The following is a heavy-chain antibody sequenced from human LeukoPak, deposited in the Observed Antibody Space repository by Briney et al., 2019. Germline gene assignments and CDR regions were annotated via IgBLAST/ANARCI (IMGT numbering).Heavy chain of an antibody. CDR1: GYPFTSYG. V-gene: IGHV1-18*01. Sequence: ASGKVSFKASGYPFTSYGISWGRPAPGQGLEWMGWINANNGNTNSAQKLQGRHTMTTDTSTSTAYMDLRSLRSDDTAVYYCARDFFHGHCAGLSCFLLDYWGQGSLVTVSS. D-gene: IGHD2-15*01. CDR2: INANNGNT. CDR3: ARDFFHGHCAGLSCFLLDY. J-gene: IGHJ4*02.